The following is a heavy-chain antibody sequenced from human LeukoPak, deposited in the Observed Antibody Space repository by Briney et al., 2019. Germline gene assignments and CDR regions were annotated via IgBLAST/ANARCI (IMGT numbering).Heavy chain of an antibody. CDR3: AKDPYDSRPLYYFDY. Sequence: GGSLRLSCVASGFTFSSYAMSWVRQAPGKGLEWVSAISGSGGSTYYADSVKGRFTISRDNSKNTLYLQMNSLRAEDTAVYYCAKDPYDSRPLYYFDYWGQGTLVTVSS. J-gene: IGHJ4*02. D-gene: IGHD3-22*01. V-gene: IGHV3-23*01. CDR1: GFTFSSYA. CDR2: ISGSGGST.